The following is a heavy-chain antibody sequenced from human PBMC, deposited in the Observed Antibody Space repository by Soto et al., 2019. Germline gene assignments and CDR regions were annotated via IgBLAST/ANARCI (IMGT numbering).Heavy chain of an antibody. J-gene: IGHJ6*02. V-gene: IGHV4-30-4*01. CDR2: IYYSGST. D-gene: IGHD5-18*01. CDR3: ARDSHLRGYSYGWVSYYGMDV. CDR1: GGSISSGDYY. Sequence: SETLSLTCTVSGGSISSGDYYWSWIRQPPGKGLEWIGYIYYSGSTYYNPSLKSRVTISVDTSKNQFSLKLSSVTAADTAVYYCARDSHLRGYSYGWVSYYGMDVWGQGTTVTVSS.